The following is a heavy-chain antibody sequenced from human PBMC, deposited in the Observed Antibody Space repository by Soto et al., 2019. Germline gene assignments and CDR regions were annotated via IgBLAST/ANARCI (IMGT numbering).Heavy chain of an antibody. CDR1: GFTFSSPW. CDR2: IKHDGSEV. J-gene: IGHJ5*02. V-gene: IGHV3-7*01. CDR3: AGIQNNWCDP. Sequence: ESGGGLVQPGGSLRLTCAASGFTFSSPWMAWVRQAPGKGLEWVGNIKHDGSEVYYLDSVRGRFIISSDSGRKSLYLRVNSLRAEDTAVYYCAGIQNNWCDPWGQGTLVAVSS.